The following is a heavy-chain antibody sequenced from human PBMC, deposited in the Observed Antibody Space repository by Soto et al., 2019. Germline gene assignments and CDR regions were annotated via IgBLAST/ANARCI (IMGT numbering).Heavy chain of an antibody. CDR1: GTTFPSID. J-gene: IGHJ4*02. CDR2: LNPKSGNT. V-gene: IGHV1-8*01. CDR3: AREVAGRSYQPIDF. D-gene: IGHD2-15*01. Sequence: QVQLVQSGPEGRSLGPQVRAPAKAFGTTFPSIDTTWWRRALDQGLKWMGWLNPKSGNTGYAQKFQGRVTMTRDTSINTAYMELSSLRSEDTAVYYCAREVAGRSYQPIDFWGQGTLVTVSS.